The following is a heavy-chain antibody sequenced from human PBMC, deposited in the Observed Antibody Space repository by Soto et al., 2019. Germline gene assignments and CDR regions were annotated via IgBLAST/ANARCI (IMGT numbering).Heavy chain of an antibody. D-gene: IGHD3-3*01. CDR1: GYTFTDYC. Sequence: GASVKVSCKSSGYTFTDYCMHWVRQAPGQGLQWMGWINPNSGGTNYAHNYQGRVTMTRDTSISTAYMELSRLRSDDTAVYYCARAVDRSLDLNWFDPWGQGTLVTVSS. CDR2: INPNSGGT. J-gene: IGHJ5*02. V-gene: IGHV1-2*02. CDR3: ARAVDRSLDLNWFDP.